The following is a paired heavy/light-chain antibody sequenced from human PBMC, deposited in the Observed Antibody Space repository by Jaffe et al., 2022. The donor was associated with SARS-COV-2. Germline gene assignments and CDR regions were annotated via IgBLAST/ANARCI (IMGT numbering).Heavy chain of an antibody. CDR1: GGSLSRDDDY. CDR3: ARHRRRRGTKYRSHFDP. CDR2: VHYSGST. Sequence: QLQLQESGPGLVKPSETLSLTCAVSGGSLSRDDDYWAWIRLPPGKGLDWIGSVHYSGSTYYNPSFQSRLTISIDTSDNHFSLKLSSVTAADTAVYYCARHRRRRGTKYRSHFDPWGQGALVTVSS. V-gene: IGHV4-39*01. D-gene: IGHD1-7*01. J-gene: IGHJ5*02.
Light chain of an antibody. CDR1: SGSIGSHF. J-gene: IGLJ1*01. CDR2: EDN. CDR3: QSYDSSNREV. Sequence: NFMLTQPHSVSESPGKTVTISCTGSSGSIGSHFVQWYQQRPGSAPTTVIYEDNQRPSGVPDRFSGSIDSSSNSASLTISGLKTEDEADYYCQSYDSSNREVFGTGTKVTVL. V-gene: IGLV6-57*02.